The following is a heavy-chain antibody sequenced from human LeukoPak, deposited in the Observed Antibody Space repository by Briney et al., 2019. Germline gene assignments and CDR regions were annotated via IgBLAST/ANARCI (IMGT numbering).Heavy chain of an antibody. V-gene: IGHV3-23*01. Sequence: GGSLRLSCAASGFTFSSYAMSWARQAPGKGLEWVSVIRNSGGSTNYADSVKGRFTISRDNSKSTLYLQMNSLRAEDTAVYYCAKDIYGDYGGFDYWGQGTLVTVSS. CDR1: GFTFSSYA. CDR2: IRNSGGST. J-gene: IGHJ4*02. D-gene: IGHD4-17*01. CDR3: AKDIYGDYGGFDY.